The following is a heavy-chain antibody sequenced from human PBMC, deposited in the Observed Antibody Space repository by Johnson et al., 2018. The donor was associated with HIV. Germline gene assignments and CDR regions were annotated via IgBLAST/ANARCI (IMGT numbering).Heavy chain of an antibody. J-gene: IGHJ3*02. CDR3: AKGLNWGGDAFDI. V-gene: IGHV3-33*06. CDR1: GFTFSSYG. D-gene: IGHD7-27*01. Sequence: VQLVESGGGVVQPGRSLRLSCAASGFTFSSYGMHWVRQAPGKGLEWVAVIWSDGSNKYYADSVTGRFTISRDNSKNTLYLQMNSLRAEEAAVYYCAKGLNWGGDAFDIWGQGTMVTVSS. CDR2: IWSDGSNK.